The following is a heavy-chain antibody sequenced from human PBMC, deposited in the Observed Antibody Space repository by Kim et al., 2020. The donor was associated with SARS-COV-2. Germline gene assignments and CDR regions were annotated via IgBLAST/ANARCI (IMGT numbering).Heavy chain of an antibody. J-gene: IGHJ4*02. CDR3: ARDRMVGATGDDY. CDR1: GFTFSSYG. V-gene: IGHV3-33*01. CDR2: IWYDGSNK. Sequence: GGSLRLSCAASGFTFSSYGMHWVRQAPGKGLEWVAVIWYDGSNKYYADSVKGRFTISSDNSKNTLYLQMNSLRAEDTAVYYCARDRMVGATGDDYWGQGTLVTVSS. D-gene: IGHD1-26*01.